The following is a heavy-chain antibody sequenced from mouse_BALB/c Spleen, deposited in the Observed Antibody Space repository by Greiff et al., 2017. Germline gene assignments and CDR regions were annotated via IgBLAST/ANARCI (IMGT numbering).Heavy chain of an antibody. CDR3: ASPYYGSSTGFAY. CDR1: GYSFTGYT. D-gene: IGHD1-1*01. CDR2: INPYNGGT. V-gene: IGHV1-18*01. Sequence: EVQLQQSGPELVKPGASMKISCKASGYSFTGYTMNWVKQSHGKNLEWIGLINPYNGGTSYNRKFKGKATLTVDKSSSTAYMELLSRTSEDSAVYYCASPYYGSSTGFAYWGQGTLVTVSA. J-gene: IGHJ3*01.